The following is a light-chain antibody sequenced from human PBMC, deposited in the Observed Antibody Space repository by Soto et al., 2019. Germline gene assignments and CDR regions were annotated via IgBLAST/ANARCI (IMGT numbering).Light chain of an antibody. V-gene: IGKV3-20*01. J-gene: IGKJ2*01. CDR1: QSLSSIY. Sequence: EIVLTQSPGTLSLSPGERATLSCRTSQSLSSIYLAWYQQKPGQAPRLLIYGTSNRATGILDRFSGSGSGTDFTLTISRLEPEDFAVYYCQQYGPSLPMYTFGQGTKLEIK. CDR3: QQYGPSLPMYT. CDR2: GTS.